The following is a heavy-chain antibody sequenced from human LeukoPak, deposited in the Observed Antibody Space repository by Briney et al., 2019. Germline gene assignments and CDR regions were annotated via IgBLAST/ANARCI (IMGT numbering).Heavy chain of an antibody. CDR1: GITLSNYG. V-gene: IGHV3-23*01. Sequence: GGSLRLSCVVSGITLSNYGMSWVRQAPGKGLEWVATISSSGGSTYYADSVKGRFTISRDNSKNTLYLQMTSLRAEDTAVHYCAKFSLGWYDILSGHTFDQYYFGMDVWGQGTTVTVSS. J-gene: IGHJ6*02. D-gene: IGHD3-9*01. CDR2: ISSSGGST. CDR3: AKFSLGWYDILSGHTFDQYYFGMDV.